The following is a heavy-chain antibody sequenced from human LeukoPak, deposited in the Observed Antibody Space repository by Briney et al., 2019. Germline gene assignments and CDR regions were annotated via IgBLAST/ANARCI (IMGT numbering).Heavy chain of an antibody. CDR3: ATDRGIAAEPFDY. D-gene: IGHD6-13*01. CDR1: GYTFTSYD. V-gene: IGHV1-8*01. CDR2: MNPNSGNT. J-gene: IGHJ4*02. Sequence: ASVKVSCKASGYTFTSYDIHWVRQATGQGLEWMGWMNPNSGNTGYAQKFQGRVTMTRNTSISTAYMELSSLRSEDTAVYYCATDRGIAAEPFDYWGQGTLVTVSS.